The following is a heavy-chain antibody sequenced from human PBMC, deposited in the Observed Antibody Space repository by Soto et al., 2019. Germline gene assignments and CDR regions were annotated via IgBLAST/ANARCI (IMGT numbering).Heavy chain of an antibody. V-gene: IGHV4-34*01. Sequence: SETLSLTCAVYGGSFSGYYWSWIRQPPGKGLEWIGEINHSGSTNYNPSLKSRVTISVDTSKNQFSLKLSSVTAADTALYYCARLGAIFGVVITNDYWGQGTLVTVSS. D-gene: IGHD3-3*01. CDR2: INHSGST. CDR1: GGSFSGYY. J-gene: IGHJ4*02. CDR3: ARLGAIFGVVITNDY.